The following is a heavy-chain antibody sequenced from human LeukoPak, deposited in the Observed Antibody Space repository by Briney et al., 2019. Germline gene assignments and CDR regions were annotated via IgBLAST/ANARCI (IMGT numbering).Heavy chain of an antibody. Sequence: GGSLRLSCAASGFTFSSYEMNWVRHAPGKGLEWGSYISSSGNATYHADSLKGRFTISRDNSKNTLYLQMNSLRAEDTAIYYCAKDYSSSSSYYLDVWGKGPTVTVSS. J-gene: IGHJ6*03. CDR2: ISSSGNAT. V-gene: IGHV3-48*03. CDR1: GFTFSSYE. CDR3: AKDYSSSSSYYLDV. D-gene: IGHD6-6*01.